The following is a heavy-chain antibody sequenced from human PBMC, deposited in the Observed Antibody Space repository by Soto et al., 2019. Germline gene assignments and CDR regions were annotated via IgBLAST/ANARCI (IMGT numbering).Heavy chain of an antibody. D-gene: IGHD5-18*01. J-gene: IGHJ4*02. CDR3: TRWKPHTASNFDY. CDR1: GFTFSGSA. V-gene: IGHV3-73*01. CDR2: IRSKANSYAT. Sequence: GGSLRLSCAASGFTFSGSAMHWVRQASGKGLEWVGRIRSKANSYATAYAASVKGRFTISRDDSKNTAYLQMNSLKTEDTAVYYCTRWKPHTASNFDYWGQGTLVTVSS.